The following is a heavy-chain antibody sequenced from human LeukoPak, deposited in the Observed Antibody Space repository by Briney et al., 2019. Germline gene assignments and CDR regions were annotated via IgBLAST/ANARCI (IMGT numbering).Heavy chain of an antibody. CDR3: ACLTTADAFDI. J-gene: IGHJ3*02. CDR2: IFSGGST. V-gene: IGHV4-39*02. CDR1: GGSISSSTFY. D-gene: IGHD3-22*01. Sequence: SETLSLTCTVSGGSISSSTFYWGWIRQPPGKGLEWIGSIFSGGSTYYNPSLKSRVTISVDTSKNHFSLKLSSVTAADTAVYYCACLTTADAFDIWGQGTMVTVSS.